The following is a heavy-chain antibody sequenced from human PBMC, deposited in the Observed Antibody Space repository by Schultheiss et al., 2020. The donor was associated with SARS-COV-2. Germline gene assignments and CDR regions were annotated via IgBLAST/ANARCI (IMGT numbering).Heavy chain of an antibody. CDR2: ISGSGGST. D-gene: IGHD3-10*01. V-gene: IGHV3-23*01. CDR1: GFTFSSYA. J-gene: IGHJ4*02. CDR3: TTAPYGASGY. Sequence: GGSLRLSCAASGFTFSSYAMSWVRQAPGKGLEWVSAISGSGGSTYYADSVKGRFTISRDNSKNTLYLQMNSLKTEDTAVYYCTTAPYGASGYWGQGTLVTVSS.